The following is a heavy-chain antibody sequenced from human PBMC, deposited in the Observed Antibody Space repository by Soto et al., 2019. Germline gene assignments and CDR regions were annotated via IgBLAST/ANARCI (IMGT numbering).Heavy chain of an antibody. J-gene: IGHJ4*02. Sequence: PSETMSLTCALSGGCVKSNNWWSWVRQPPGKGLEWIGEIYHSGVTNYNPSLKSRVTISVDKSKNQFSLKLSSLTAADTAVYYCARISAYHFDYWGQGTLVTVSS. CDR3: ARISAYHFDY. V-gene: IGHV4-4*02. CDR2: IYHSGVT. CDR1: GGCVKSNNW. D-gene: IGHD3-16*01.